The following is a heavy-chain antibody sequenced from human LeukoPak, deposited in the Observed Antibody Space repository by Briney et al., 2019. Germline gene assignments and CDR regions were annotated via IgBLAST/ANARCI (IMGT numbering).Heavy chain of an antibody. CDR2: ISAYNGNT. J-gene: IGHJ6*03. D-gene: IGHD6-19*01. Sequence: ASVTVSCKASGYTFTSYGISWVRQAPGQGLEWMGWISAYNGNTNYAQKLQGRVTMTTDTSTSTAYMELRSLRSDDTAVYYCASTTRLAVAGRSYYYYMDVWGKGTTVTVSS. V-gene: IGHV1-18*01. CDR3: ASTTRLAVAGRSYYYYMDV. CDR1: GYTFTSYG.